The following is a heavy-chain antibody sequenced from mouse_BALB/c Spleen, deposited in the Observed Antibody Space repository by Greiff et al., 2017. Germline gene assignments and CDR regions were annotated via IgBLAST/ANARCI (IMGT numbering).Heavy chain of an antibody. CDR1: GFTFSSYA. D-gene: IGHD1-1*01. CDR2: ISSGGSYT. CDR3: ARASYGSHAMDY. Sequence: EVKLVESGGGLVKPGGSLKLSCAASGFTFSSYAMSWVRQSPEKRLEWVAEISSGGSYTYYPDTVTGRFTISRDNAKNTLYLEMSSLRSEDTAMYYCARASYGSHAMDYWGQGTSVTVSS. J-gene: IGHJ4*01. V-gene: IGHV5-9-4*01.